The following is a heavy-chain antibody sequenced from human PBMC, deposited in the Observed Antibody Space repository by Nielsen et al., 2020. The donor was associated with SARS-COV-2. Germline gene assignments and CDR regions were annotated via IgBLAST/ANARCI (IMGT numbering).Heavy chain of an antibody. CDR3: ARGWGYKPYYFDY. CDR1: GGTFSSYA. Sequence: SVKVSCKASGGTFSSYAISWVRQAPGQGLEWMGGIIPIFGTANYAQKFQGRVTMTRNTSISTAYMELSSLRSEDTAVYYCARGWGYKPYYFDYWGQGTLDTVSS. D-gene: IGHD5-24*01. CDR2: IIPIFGTA. J-gene: IGHJ4*02. V-gene: IGHV1-69*05.